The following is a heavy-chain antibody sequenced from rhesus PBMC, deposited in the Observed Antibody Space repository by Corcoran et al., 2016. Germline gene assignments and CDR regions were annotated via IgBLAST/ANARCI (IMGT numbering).Heavy chain of an antibody. Sequence: QVTLKESGPALVKPTQTLTLTCTFSGFSISTPGTGVGWIRQPPGKALEWLASIYLNDSKYSSTSLKARLTSSKDTSKTQVVLTMTNMDPVDTATYYCARERVGATTYFDYWGQGVLVTVSS. D-gene: IGHD1-44*02. V-gene: IGHV2-95*01. CDR3: ARERVGATTYFDY. CDR1: GFSISTPGTG. CDR2: IYLNDSK. J-gene: IGHJ4*01.